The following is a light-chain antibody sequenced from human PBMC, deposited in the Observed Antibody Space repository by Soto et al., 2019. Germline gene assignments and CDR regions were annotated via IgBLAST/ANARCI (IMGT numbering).Light chain of an antibody. CDR3: QQRSNWPPIT. CDR2: DAS. Sequence: EIVLTNSPGTLSLSRWEIATLSCRASQSVSSCLAWYQQKPGQAPRLLIYDASNRATGIPARFSGSGSGTDSTLTISSLEPEDFAVYHCQQRSNWPPITFGQATRLEIK. J-gene: IGKJ5*01. V-gene: IGKV3-11*01. CDR1: QSVSSC.